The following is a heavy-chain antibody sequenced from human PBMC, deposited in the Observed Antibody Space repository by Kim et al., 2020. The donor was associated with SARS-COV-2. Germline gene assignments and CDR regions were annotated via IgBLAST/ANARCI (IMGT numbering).Heavy chain of an antibody. J-gene: IGHJ4*02. CDR1: GGSFSGYY. V-gene: IGHV4-34*01. CDR2: INHSGST. Sequence: SETLSLTCAVYGGSFSGYYWSWIRQPPGKGLEWIGEINHSGSTNYNPSLKSRVTISVDTSKNQFSLKLSSVTAADTAVYYCARCRSNYDTDYWGQGTLVTVSS. CDR3: ARCRSNYDTDY. D-gene: IGHD4-4*01.